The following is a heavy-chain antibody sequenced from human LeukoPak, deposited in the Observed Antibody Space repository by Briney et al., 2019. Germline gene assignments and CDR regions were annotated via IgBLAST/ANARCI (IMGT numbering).Heavy chain of an antibody. CDR2: ISGSGEST. Sequence: GGSLRLSCAASGFTFNSYGMTWVRQAPGKGLEWVSTISGSGESTYYADSVKGRFTLSRDNSKNTLYLQMNSLRGEDTAVYYCARGGMRGKISYTYYYMDVWGKGTTVTVSS. V-gene: IGHV3-23*01. J-gene: IGHJ6*03. D-gene: IGHD2-2*02. CDR1: GFTFNSYG. CDR3: ARGGMRGKISYTYYYMDV.